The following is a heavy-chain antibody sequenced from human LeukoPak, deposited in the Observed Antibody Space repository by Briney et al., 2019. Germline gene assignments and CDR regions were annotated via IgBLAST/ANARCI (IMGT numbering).Heavy chain of an antibody. CDR2: IYHSGST. V-gene: IGHV4-30-2*01. CDR3: ARDLSGNSDY. CDR1: GGSISSGGYY. J-gene: IGHJ4*02. Sequence: PSETLSLTCTVSGGSISSGGYYWSWIRQPPGKGLEWIGYIYHSGSTYYNPSLKSRVTISVDRSKNQFSLKLSSVTAADTAVYYCARDLSGNSDYWGQGTLVTVSS. D-gene: IGHD3-3*02.